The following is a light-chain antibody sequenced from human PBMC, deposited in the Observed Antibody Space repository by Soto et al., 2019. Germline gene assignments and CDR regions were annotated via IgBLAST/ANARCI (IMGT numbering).Light chain of an antibody. CDR2: GAY. J-gene: IGKJ1*01. CDR1: QTVSTNY. CDR3: QQYAGSPWT. V-gene: IGKV3-20*01. Sequence: EIVLTQSPGSLSLSPGERVTLSCRASQTVSTNYLAWYQQKPGQAPRLLIYGAYNRATGIPDRFSGNGSGKDFTLTISRLEPEDFGVYYCQQYAGSPWTFGQGTRVEIK.